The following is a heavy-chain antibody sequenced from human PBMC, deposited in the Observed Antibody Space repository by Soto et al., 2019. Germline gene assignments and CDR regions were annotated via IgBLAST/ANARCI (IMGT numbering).Heavy chain of an antibody. CDR1: GFTFSSYG. J-gene: IGHJ6*02. Sequence: QPGGSLRLSCAASGFTFSSYGMHWVRQAPGKGLEWVAVIWYDGSNKYYADSVEGRFTISRDNSKNTLYLQMNSLRAEDTAVYYCARYWEVGAPQPRGYYYGMDVWGQGTTVTVSS. D-gene: IGHD1-26*01. CDR3: ARYWEVGAPQPRGYYYGMDV. CDR2: IWYDGSNK. V-gene: IGHV3-33*01.